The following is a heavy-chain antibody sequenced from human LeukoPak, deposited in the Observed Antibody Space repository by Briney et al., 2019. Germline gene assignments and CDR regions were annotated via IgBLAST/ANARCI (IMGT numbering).Heavy chain of an antibody. D-gene: IGHD6-13*01. CDR3: ARESGIAENAFDI. CDR1: GYTFTGYY. J-gene: IGHJ3*02. CDR2: INPNSGGT. V-gene: IGHV1-2*02. Sequence: ASVKVSCKASGYTFTGYYMHWVRQAPGQGLEWMGWINPNSGGTNYAQKFQGRVTMTRDTSISTAYMELSKLRSDDTAVYYCARESGIAENAFDIWGQGTMVTVPP.